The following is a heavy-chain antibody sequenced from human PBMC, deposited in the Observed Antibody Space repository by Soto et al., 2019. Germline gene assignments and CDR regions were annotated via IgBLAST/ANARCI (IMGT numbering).Heavy chain of an antibody. V-gene: IGHV3-7*05. CDR2: IKQDGSEK. CDR1: GFTFSSHW. D-gene: IGHD3-22*01. Sequence: PGGSLRLSCAASGFTFSSHWMSWVRQAPGKGLEWVANIKQDGSEKYYVDSVKGRFTISRDNAKSSLYLQMNSLRAEDTAVYYCARDQGYYYDSSAYYYHWGQGTLVTVSS. J-gene: IGHJ4*02. CDR3: ARDQGYYYDSSAYYYH.